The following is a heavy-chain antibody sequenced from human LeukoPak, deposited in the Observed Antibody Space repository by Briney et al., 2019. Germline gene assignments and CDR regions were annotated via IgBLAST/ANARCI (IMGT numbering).Heavy chain of an antibody. D-gene: IGHD3-22*01. Sequence: GGSLRLSCAASGFTFSRYTMHWVRQAPGKGLEWVAVILYDGTSNYYADSVRGRFTISRDNSKDTLYLQVNSLRAEDTAVYYCARAPGYFDSSGYYYVWAFDIWGQGTVVTVSS. J-gene: IGHJ3*02. V-gene: IGHV3-30*04. CDR1: GFTFSRYT. CDR3: ARAPGYFDSSGYYYVWAFDI. CDR2: ILYDGTSN.